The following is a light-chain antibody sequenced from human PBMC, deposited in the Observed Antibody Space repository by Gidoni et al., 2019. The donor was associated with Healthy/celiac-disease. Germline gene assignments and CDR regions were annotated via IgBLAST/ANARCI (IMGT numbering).Light chain of an antibody. CDR2: EVS. CDR3: SSYTSSSTRV. Sequence: QSALTQPASVSGSPGPSITISCTGTSSDVGGYNYVSWYQQQPGKAPKLMIYEVSNRPSGVPDRFSGSKSGNTASLTISGLQAEDEADYYCSSYTSSSTRVFGGGTKLTVL. V-gene: IGLV2-14*01. J-gene: IGLJ3*02. CDR1: SSDVGGYNY.